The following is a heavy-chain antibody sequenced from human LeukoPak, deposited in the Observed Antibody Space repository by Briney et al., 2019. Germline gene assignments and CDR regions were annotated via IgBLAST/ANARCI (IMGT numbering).Heavy chain of an antibody. CDR1: GRSISSRGYY. CDR3: ARHCSGGSCYTALDY. Sequence: AETLSLTCTVSGRSISSRGYYWGWIRQPPGKGLEWFGSIYYNGNNCYNPYLKSRLNISVDTSKNQFYLKLSSVTAADTAVYYCARHCSGGSCYTALDYWGLGTLVTVSS. CDR2: IYYNGNN. D-gene: IGHD2-15*01. V-gene: IGHV4-39*01. J-gene: IGHJ4*02.